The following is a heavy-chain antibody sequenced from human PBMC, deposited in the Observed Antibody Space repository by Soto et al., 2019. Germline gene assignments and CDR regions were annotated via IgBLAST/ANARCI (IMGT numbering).Heavy chain of an antibody. CDR3: AREIAVAGTGY. D-gene: IGHD6-19*01. V-gene: IGHV1-2*02. CDR2: INPNSGGT. J-gene: IGHJ4*02. Sequence: ASVKVSCKASGYTFTGYYMHWVLQAPGQGLEWMGWINPNSGGTNYAQKFQGRVTMTRDTPISTAYMELSRLRSDDTAVYYCAREIAVAGTGYWGQGTLVTVSS. CDR1: GYTFTGYY.